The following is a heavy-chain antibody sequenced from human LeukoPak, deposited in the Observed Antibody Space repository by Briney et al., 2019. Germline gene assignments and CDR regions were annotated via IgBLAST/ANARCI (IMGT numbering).Heavy chain of an antibody. J-gene: IGHJ4*02. D-gene: IGHD6-25*01. CDR2: MSSSGSMT. CDR1: GFSFSNYE. Sequence: GGSLRLSCAASGFSFSNYEMNWVRQTPGKGLEWVSYMSSSGSMTWYADSVKGRFTISRDNAKRSLYLQMNSLRVEDTAVYYCARDGGRKEDYWGQGTLVTVSS. CDR3: ARDGGRKEDY. V-gene: IGHV3-48*03.